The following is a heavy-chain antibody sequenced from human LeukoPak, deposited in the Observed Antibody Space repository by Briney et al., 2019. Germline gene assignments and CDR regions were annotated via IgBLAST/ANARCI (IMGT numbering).Heavy chain of an antibody. CDR3: AALRPFSTSYYFDY. Sequence: SETLSLTCTVSGGSISSYYWSWIRQPAGKGLEWIGRIYTSGSTNYNPSLKSRVTMSLDTSKNQFSLKLSSVTAADTAVYYCAALRPFSTSYYFDYWGQGTLVTVSS. J-gene: IGHJ4*02. V-gene: IGHV4-4*07. CDR2: IYTSGST. D-gene: IGHD2/OR15-2a*01. CDR1: GGSISSYY.